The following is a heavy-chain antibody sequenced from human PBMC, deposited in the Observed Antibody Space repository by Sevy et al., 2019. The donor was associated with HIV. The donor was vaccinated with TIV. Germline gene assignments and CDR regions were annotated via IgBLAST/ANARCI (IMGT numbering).Heavy chain of an antibody. D-gene: IGHD3-3*01. J-gene: IGHJ4*02. V-gene: IGHV3-53*01. CDR1: GFTVSSNF. CDR3: ARGKHVSDYYGSFDY. Sequence: GGSLRLSCAVSGFTVSSNFMSWVRQAPGKGLEWVSVIWLGGTTYYGDSGKGRFTISRDNSKNTGYLHMNSLRAEDTAVYYCARGKHVSDYYGSFDYWGQGTLVTVSS. CDR2: IWLGGTT.